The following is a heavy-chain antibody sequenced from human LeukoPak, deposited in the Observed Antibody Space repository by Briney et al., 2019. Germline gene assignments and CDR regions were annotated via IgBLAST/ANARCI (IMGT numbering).Heavy chain of an antibody. V-gene: IGHV3-7*01. CDR3: AIFTGYSSGWYPG. CDR1: GFTFSSYW. Sequence: GGSLRLSCAASGFTFSSYWMSWVRQAPGKGLEWVADIKEDGSEKYYVDSVKGRFTISRDNSKNTLYLQMNSLRAEDTAVYYCAIFTGYSSGWYPGWGQGTLVTVSS. J-gene: IGHJ4*02. D-gene: IGHD6-19*01. CDR2: IKEDGSEK.